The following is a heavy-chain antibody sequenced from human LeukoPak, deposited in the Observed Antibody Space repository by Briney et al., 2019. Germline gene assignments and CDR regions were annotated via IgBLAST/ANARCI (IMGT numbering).Heavy chain of an antibody. CDR2: IYYSGST. D-gene: IGHD2-21*02. V-gene: IGHV4-31*03. CDR3: ARFIPPHPEIQHRYCGGDCYSGGWFDP. CDR1: GGSISSGGYY. Sequence: PSQTLSLTCTVSGGSISSGGYYWSWIRQHPGKGLEWIGYIYYSGSTYYNPSLKSRVTMSVDTSKNQFSLKLSSVTAADTAVYYCARFIPPHPEIQHRYCGGDCYSGGWFDPWGQGTLVTVSS. J-gene: IGHJ5*02.